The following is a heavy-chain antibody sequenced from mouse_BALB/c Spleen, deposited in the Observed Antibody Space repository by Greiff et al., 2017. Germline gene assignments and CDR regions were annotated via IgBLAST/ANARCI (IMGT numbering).Heavy chain of an antibody. CDR3: ARHRYDWFAY. CDR2: IWSGGST. J-gene: IGHJ3*01. Sequence: QVQLKQSGPGLVQPSQSLSITCTVSGFSLTSYGVHWVRQSPGKGLEWLGVIWSGGSTDYNAAFISRLSISKDNSKSQVFFKMNSLQANDTAIYYCARHRYDWFAYWGQGTLVTVSA. CDR1: GFSLTSYG. D-gene: IGHD2-14*01. V-gene: IGHV2-2*02.